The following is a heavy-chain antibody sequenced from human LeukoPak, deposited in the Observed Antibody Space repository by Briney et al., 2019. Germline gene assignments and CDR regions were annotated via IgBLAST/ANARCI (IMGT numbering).Heavy chain of an antibody. Sequence: KAGGTLRLSCAASGFIFSDHYMSWIRQAPGKGLEWISYITSSSSKMFYADSVKVRFTISRDNSKNSLFLQMDSLRVEDTAVYYCARRIVAAGGYFDSWGQGILVIVSS. CDR3: ARRIVAAGGYFDS. D-gene: IGHD5-12*01. CDR1: GFIFSDHY. CDR2: ITSSSSKM. V-gene: IGHV3-11*01. J-gene: IGHJ4*02.